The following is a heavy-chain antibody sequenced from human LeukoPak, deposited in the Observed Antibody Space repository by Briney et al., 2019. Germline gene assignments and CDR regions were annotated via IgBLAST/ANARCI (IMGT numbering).Heavy chain of an antibody. Sequence: GGSLTLSCAASGYTFSDFSVNWVRQAPGKGLEWVSSISVRSNYRYYADSVRGRFTISRDDARDSLFLQMNGLRAEDTAVYFCVRLRRNNDISGYYYYYDYWGQGTLVTVSS. CDR3: VRLRRNNDISGYYYYYDY. J-gene: IGHJ4*02. CDR1: GYTFSDFS. CDR2: ISVRSNYR. V-gene: IGHV3-21*01. D-gene: IGHD3-22*01.